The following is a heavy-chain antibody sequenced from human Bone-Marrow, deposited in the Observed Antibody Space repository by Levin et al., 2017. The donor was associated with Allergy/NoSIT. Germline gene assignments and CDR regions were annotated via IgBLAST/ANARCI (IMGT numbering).Heavy chain of an antibody. Sequence: GESLKISCAASGFTFSSYGMHWVRQAPGKGLEWVAVISYDGSNKYYADSVKGRFTISRDNSKNTLYLQMNSLRAEDTAVYYCAKVETAMVLTPFDYWGQGTLVTVSS. CDR1: GFTFSSYG. CDR3: AKVETAMVLTPFDY. CDR2: ISYDGSNK. V-gene: IGHV3-30*18. D-gene: IGHD5-18*01. J-gene: IGHJ4*02.